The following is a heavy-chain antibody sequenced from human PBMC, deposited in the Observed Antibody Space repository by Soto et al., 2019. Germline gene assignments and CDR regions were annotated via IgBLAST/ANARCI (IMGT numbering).Heavy chain of an antibody. Sequence: ASVKVSCKASGYTFSDYYIHWVRQAPGQGLEWMGWINPNHGGTNYAQRFQGWVTMTSDTSITTAYMELTRLKSDDTAMYYCGRDLLQMGTTRYQCDCCGQVTLITVSS. V-gene: IGHV1-2*04. CDR1: GYTFSDYY. D-gene: IGHD1-1*01. CDR2: INPNHGGT. J-gene: IGHJ4*02. CDR3: GRDLLQMGTTRYQCDC.